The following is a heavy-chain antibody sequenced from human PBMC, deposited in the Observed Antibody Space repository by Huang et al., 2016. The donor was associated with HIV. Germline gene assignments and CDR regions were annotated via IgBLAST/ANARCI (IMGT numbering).Heavy chain of an antibody. CDR1: GGSFNNFG. CDR2: IIPRFGTR. CDR3: AKRGGAWGSPYAFDL. V-gene: IGHV1-69*13. D-gene: IGHD3-16*01. J-gene: IGHJ3*01. Sequence: QVQLVQSGAEVRKPGSSVKVSCRASGGSFNNFGINWVRPAPGPGLEWMGGIIPRFGTRNDAQRFKDRVTITADETTGVVHLEVTSLRSDDTAVYFCAKRGGAWGSPYAFDLWGPGTMVTVSS.